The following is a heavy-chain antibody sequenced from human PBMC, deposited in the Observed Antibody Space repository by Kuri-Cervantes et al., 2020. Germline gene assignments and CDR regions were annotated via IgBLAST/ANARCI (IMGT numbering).Heavy chain of an antibody. V-gene: IGHV3-30*18. J-gene: IGHJ4*02. CDR2: ISYDGSNK. Sequence: GGFLRLSCAASGFTFSSYGMHWVRQAPGKGLEWVAVISYDGSNKYYADSVKGRFTISRDNSKNTLYLQMNSLRAEDTAVYYCAKDREQQLLSASGYWGQGTLVTVSS. D-gene: IGHD6-13*01. CDR3: AKDREQQLLSASGY. CDR1: GFTFSSYG.